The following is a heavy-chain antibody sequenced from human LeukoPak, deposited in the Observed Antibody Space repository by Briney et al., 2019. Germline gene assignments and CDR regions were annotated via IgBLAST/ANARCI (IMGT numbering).Heavy chain of an antibody. CDR2: VRYDGGNE. J-gene: IGHJ4*02. CDR3: AKDGDDCIDS. D-gene: IGHD3-22*01. Sequence: PGGSLRLSCAASGFTFSSYGMSWVRQAPGKGLEWVAFVRYDGGNEYYGDSVRGRFTISRDNFRNTLSLYMASLTPEDTAVYYCAKDGDDCIDSWGQGTLVTVSS. V-gene: IGHV3-30*02. CDR1: GFTFSSYG.